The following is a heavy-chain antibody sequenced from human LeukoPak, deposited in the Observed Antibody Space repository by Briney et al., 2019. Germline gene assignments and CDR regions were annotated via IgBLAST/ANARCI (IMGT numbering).Heavy chain of an antibody. D-gene: IGHD1-26*01. CDR1: GFTFSSYW. J-gene: IGHJ4*02. CDR2: IKQDGSEK. V-gene: IGHV3-7*01. CDR3: ARVHSGSYYVVDY. Sequence: PGGSLGLSCAASGFTFSSYWMSWVRQAPGKGLEWVANIKQDGSEKYYVDSVKGRFTISRDNAKNSLYLQMNSLRAEDTAVYYCARVHSGSYYVVDYWGQGTLVTVSS.